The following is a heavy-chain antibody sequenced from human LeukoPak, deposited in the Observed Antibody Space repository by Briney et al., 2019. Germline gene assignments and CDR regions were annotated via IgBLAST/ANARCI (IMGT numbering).Heavy chain of an antibody. Sequence: PSQTLSLTCTVSGGSISSGSYYWSWIRQPAGKGLGWIGRIYTSGSTNYNPSLQSRVTISVATSKNQFSLKLSSVTAADTAVYYCARVPNYDILTGYLVYYYYMDVWGKGTTVTVSS. D-gene: IGHD3-9*01. CDR1: GGSISSGSYY. CDR3: ARVPNYDILTGYLVYYYYMDV. V-gene: IGHV4-61*02. CDR2: IYTSGST. J-gene: IGHJ6*03.